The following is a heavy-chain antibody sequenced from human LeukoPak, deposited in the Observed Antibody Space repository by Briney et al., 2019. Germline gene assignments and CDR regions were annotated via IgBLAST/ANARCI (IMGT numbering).Heavy chain of an antibody. J-gene: IGHJ4*02. CDR1: DGSISNYY. Sequence: SETLSLTCTVSDGSISNYYWSWIRQPPGKGLEWIGYIYYSGSTNYNPSLKSRVTISVDTSKNQFSLKLSSVTAADTAVYYCARGYNHFDYWGQGTLVTVSS. CDR2: IYYSGST. CDR3: ARGYNHFDY. V-gene: IGHV4-59*01. D-gene: IGHD1-1*01.